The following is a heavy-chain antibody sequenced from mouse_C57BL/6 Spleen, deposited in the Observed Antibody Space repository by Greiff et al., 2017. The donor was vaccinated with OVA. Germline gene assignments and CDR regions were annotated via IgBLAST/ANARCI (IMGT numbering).Heavy chain of an antibody. J-gene: IGHJ4*01. D-gene: IGHD2-5*01. Sequence: EVQLQQSGAELVRPGASVKLSCTASGFNIKDYYMHWVKQRPEQGLEWIGRIDPEDGDTEYAPKFQGKATMTADTSSNTAYLQLSSLTSEDTAVYYCTTAYYSNPYYAMDDWGQGTSVTVAS. CDR2: IDPEDGDT. CDR3: TTAYYSNPYYAMDD. CDR1: GFNIKDYY. V-gene: IGHV14-1*01.